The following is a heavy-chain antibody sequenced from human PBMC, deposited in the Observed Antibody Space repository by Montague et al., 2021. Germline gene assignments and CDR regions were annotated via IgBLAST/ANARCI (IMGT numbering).Heavy chain of an antibody. V-gene: IGHV4-34*01. Sequence: SETLSLTCAVYGGSLSGYIWNWIRQPPGRDLEWIGQISHTGSTSCNPSLKSRVTMSVGTSENHVSLRLSSVTAADTAVYYCTRGEVAVTGIDYWGQGALVTVSS. D-gene: IGHD6-19*01. CDR3: TRGEVAVTGIDY. CDR1: GGSLSGYI. CDR2: ISHTGST. J-gene: IGHJ4*02.